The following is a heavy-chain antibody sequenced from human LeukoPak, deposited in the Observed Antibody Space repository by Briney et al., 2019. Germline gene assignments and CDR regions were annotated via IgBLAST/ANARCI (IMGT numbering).Heavy chain of an antibody. J-gene: IGHJ6*03. D-gene: IGHD6-6*01. Sequence: GASVKVSCKASGYTFTSYDINWVRQATGQGLEWMGWMNPNSGNTGYAQKFQGRVTMTRNTSISTAYMELSSLRSEDTAVYYCARGLRRRDSSSSDNYYYYMDVWGKGTTVTVSS. CDR3: ARGLRRRDSSSSDNYYYYMDV. V-gene: IGHV1-8*01. CDR2: MNPNSGNT. CDR1: GYTFTSYD.